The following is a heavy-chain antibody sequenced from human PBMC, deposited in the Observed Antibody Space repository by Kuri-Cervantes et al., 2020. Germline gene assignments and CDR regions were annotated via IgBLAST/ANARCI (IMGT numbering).Heavy chain of an antibody. Sequence: SVKVSCKTSGGTFSSYAINWVRQAPGQGLDWMGEIIPVFGTANYAQKFQGRVTITTDESTSTAYMELSSLRSEDTAVYYCARDDRTSGYYYWGQGTLVTVSS. V-gene: IGHV1-69*05. CDR3: ARDDRTSGYYY. D-gene: IGHD3-22*01. J-gene: IGHJ4*02. CDR2: IIPVFGTA. CDR1: GGTFSSYA.